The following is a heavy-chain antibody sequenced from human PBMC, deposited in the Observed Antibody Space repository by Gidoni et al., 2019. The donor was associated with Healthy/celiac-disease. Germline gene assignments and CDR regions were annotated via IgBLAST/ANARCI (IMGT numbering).Heavy chain of an antibody. Sequence: EVQRVQSGAEVKKAGESLTNSCKGSGYSFTSYWIGWVRQMHGKGLEWMGIIYPGDSDTRYSPSFQGQVAISADKSISTAYLQWSSLKASDTAMYYCARHGDYGGQGWGFDYWGQGTLVTVSS. J-gene: IGHJ4*02. D-gene: IGHD4-17*01. V-gene: IGHV5-51*01. CDR2: IYPGDSDT. CDR1: GYSFTSYW. CDR3: ARHGDYGGQGWGFDY.